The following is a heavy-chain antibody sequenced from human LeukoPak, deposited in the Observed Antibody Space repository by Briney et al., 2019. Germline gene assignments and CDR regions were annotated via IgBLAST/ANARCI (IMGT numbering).Heavy chain of an antibody. CDR3: ARPGVSIRMAAAGIGWFDP. J-gene: IGHJ5*02. V-gene: IGHV4-4*07. CDR2: IYTSGST. D-gene: IGHD6-13*01. CDR1: GGSISSYY. Sequence: SETLSLTCTVSGGSISSYYWSWIRQPAGKGLEWIGRIYTSGSTNYNPSLKSRVTMSVDTSKNQFSLKLSSVTAADTAVYYCARPGVSIRMAAAGIGWFDPWGQGTLVTVSS.